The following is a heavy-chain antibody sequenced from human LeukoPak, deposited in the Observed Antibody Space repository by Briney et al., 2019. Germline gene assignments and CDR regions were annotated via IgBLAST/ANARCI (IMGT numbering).Heavy chain of an antibody. CDR1: GYTFIGYF. Sequence: GASVKVSCKASGYTFIGYFMHWVRQAPGQGLEWVGWINPNSGDTNFAQKFRGRVTMTRDTSISTAYMVLSRLRSDDTAVYYCARDGALAEAAFDIWGQGTMVTVSS. CDR2: INPNSGDT. J-gene: IGHJ3*02. CDR3: ARDGALAEAAFDI. D-gene: IGHD3-10*01. V-gene: IGHV1-2*02.